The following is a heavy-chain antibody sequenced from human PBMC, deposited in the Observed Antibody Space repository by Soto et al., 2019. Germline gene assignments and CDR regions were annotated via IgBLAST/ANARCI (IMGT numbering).Heavy chain of an antibody. J-gene: IGHJ3*02. CDR3: TTQRRITMIVVVNDDDAFDI. V-gene: IGHV3-15*07. Sequence: EVQLVESGGGLVKPGGSLRLSCAASGFTFSNAWMNWVRQAPGKGLEWVGRIKSKTDGGTTDYAAPVKGRFTISRDDSKNTLYLQMNSLKTEDTAVYYCTTQRRITMIVVVNDDDAFDIWGQGTMVTVSS. D-gene: IGHD3-22*01. CDR2: IKSKTDGGTT. CDR1: GFTFSNAW.